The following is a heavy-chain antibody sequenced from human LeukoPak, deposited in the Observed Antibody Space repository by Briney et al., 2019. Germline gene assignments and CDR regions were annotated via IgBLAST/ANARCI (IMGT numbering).Heavy chain of an antibody. CDR1: GFTFSSYA. CDR3: ARDYDILTGYSRLYYYYGMDV. V-gene: IGHV3-30-3*01. D-gene: IGHD3-9*01. CDR2: ISYDGSNK. J-gene: IGHJ6*02. Sequence: GRSLRPACAASGFTFSSYAMHWVRQAPGKGLEWVAVISYDGSNKYYADSVKGRFTISRDNSKNTLYLQMNSLRAEDTAVYYCARDYDILTGYSRLYYYYGMDVWGQGTTVTVSS.